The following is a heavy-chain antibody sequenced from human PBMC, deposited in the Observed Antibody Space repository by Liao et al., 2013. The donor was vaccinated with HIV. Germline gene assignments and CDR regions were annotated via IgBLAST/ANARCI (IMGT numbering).Heavy chain of an antibody. J-gene: IGHJ4*02. CDR3: ARAFPPMYGGNSGLYRRLYFDY. CDR2: INHSGST. Sequence: QVQLQESGPGLVKPSQTLSLTCTVSGGSISSGSYYWSWIRQPAGKGLEWIGEINHSGSTNYNPSLKSRVTISVDTSKNQFSLKLSSVTAADTAVYYCARAFPPMYGGNSGLYRRLYFDYWGPGNPGHRLL. V-gene: IGHV4-61*02. CDR1: GGSISSGSYY. D-gene: IGHD4-23*01.